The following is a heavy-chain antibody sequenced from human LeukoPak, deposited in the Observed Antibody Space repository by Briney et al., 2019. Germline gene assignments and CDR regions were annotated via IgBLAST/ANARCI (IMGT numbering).Heavy chain of an antibody. J-gene: IGHJ6*02. V-gene: IGHV3-23*01. CDR1: GFIFSNYA. D-gene: IGHD2/OR15-2a*01. Sequence: GGSLRLSCVPSGFIFSNYAMSWVRQAPGKGLEWVSAISGSGGSTYYADSVKGRFTISRDNSKNTLYLQMNSLRAEDTAVYYCARDSTYTMDLWGRGTTVTVSS. CDR2: ISGSGGST. CDR3: ARDSTYTMDL.